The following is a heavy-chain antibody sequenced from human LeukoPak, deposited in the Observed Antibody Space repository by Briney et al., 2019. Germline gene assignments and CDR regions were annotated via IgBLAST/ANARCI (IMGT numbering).Heavy chain of an antibody. Sequence: SETLSLTCTVSGGSISSGSYYWSWIRQPAGKGLEWIGRIYTSGSTNYNPYLKSRVTISVDTSKNQFSLKLSSVTAADTAVYYCARASWFLGTSYYYMDVWGKGTTVTVSS. V-gene: IGHV4-61*02. CDR1: GGSISSGSYY. J-gene: IGHJ6*03. CDR2: IYTSGST. CDR3: ARASWFLGTSYYYMDV. D-gene: IGHD1-1*01.